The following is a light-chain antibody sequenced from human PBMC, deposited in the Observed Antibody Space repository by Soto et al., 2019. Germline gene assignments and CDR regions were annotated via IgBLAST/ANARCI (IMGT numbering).Light chain of an antibody. V-gene: IGKV1-5*03. J-gene: IGKJ1*01. CDR2: KAS. Sequence: DIQMTQSPSTLSAAVGDRVTITCRASQSINSWFDWYQQKPEKAPKLRIYKASSVESGVPSRFSGSGSGTEFPHTISSLQPDDFATDDGQQYNRYWTCGRGPKVDIK. CDR1: QSINSW. CDR3: QQYNRYWT.